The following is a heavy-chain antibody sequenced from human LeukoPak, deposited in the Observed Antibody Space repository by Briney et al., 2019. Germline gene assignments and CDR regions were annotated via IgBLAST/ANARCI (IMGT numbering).Heavy chain of an antibody. D-gene: IGHD3-9*01. J-gene: IGHJ4*02. CDR3: ARLNYDILTGYSYFDY. V-gene: IGHV5-51*01. CDR1: GYSFTSYW. CDR2: IYPGDSDT. Sequence: GESLKISCKGSGYSFTSYWIGWVRQMPGKGLEWMGIIYPGDSDTRYSPSFQGQVTISADKSISTAYLQWSSLKASDTAMYYCARLNYDILTGYSYFDYWGQGTLVTVSS.